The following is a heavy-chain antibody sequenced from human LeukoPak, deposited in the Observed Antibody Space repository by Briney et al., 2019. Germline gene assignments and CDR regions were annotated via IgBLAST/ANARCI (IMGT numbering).Heavy chain of an antibody. Sequence: AQTLSLTCTVSGGSISSGDYYWSWIRQPPGKGLEWIGYIYYSGSTYYNPSLKSRVTISVDTSKNQFSLKLSSVTAADTAVYHCARSGYCSSTSCYTVDYYYMDVWGKGTTVTVSS. CDR1: GGSISSGDYY. CDR2: IYYSGST. J-gene: IGHJ6*03. D-gene: IGHD2-2*02. CDR3: ARSGYCSSTSCYTVDYYYMDV. V-gene: IGHV4-30-4*08.